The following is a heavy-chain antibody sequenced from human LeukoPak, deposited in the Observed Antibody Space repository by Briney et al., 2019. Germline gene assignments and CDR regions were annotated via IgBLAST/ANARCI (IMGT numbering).Heavy chain of an antibody. CDR1: GFTFSSYG. Sequence: PGGSLRLSCAASGFTFSSYGMHWVRQAPGKGLEWISYITSRSDTIYYADSMKGRFTSSRDNAKNTLYLHMSSLRVEDTAVYYCARDQGGIDYWGQGTLVTVSS. D-gene: IGHD1-14*01. CDR3: ARDQGGIDY. CDR2: ITSRSDTI. J-gene: IGHJ4*02. V-gene: IGHV3-48*01.